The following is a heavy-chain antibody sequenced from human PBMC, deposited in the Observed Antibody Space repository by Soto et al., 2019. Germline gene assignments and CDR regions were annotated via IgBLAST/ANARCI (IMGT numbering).Heavy chain of an antibody. CDR1: GFTFSSYG. Sequence: GGSLRLSCAASGFTFSSYGMHWVRQAPGKGLEWVAVIWYDGSNKYYADSVKGRFTISRDNSKNTLYLQMNSLRAEDTAVYYCARGGIFNLEAPTIDYWGQGTLVTVSS. D-gene: IGHD2-15*01. V-gene: IGHV3-33*01. CDR2: IWYDGSNK. CDR3: ARGGIFNLEAPTIDY. J-gene: IGHJ4*02.